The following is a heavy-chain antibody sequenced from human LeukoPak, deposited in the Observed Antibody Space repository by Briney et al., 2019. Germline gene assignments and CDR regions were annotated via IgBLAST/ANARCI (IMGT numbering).Heavy chain of an antibody. J-gene: IGHJ4*02. V-gene: IGHV4-34*01. CDR2: INHSGST. CDR3: ARGHLGYCSSTSCYGYYFDY. D-gene: IGHD2-2*01. CDR1: GGSFSGYY. Sequence: PSETLSLTCAVYGGSFSGYYWSWIRQPPGKGLEWIGEINHSGSTNYNPSLKSRVTISVDTSKNQFSQKLSSVTAADTAVYYCARGHLGYCSSTSCYGYYFDYWGQGTLVTVSS.